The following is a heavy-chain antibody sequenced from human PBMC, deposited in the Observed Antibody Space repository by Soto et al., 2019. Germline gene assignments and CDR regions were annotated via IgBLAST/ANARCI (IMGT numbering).Heavy chain of an antibody. CDR2: INACNGNT. J-gene: IGHJ6*02. V-gene: IGHV1-3*01. CDR3: ARGAEYCSSTSCYRYYYYGMDV. Sequence: GASVKSSSKASGDTFTSYAMHWVRQAPGERLEGMGWINACNGNTNYNQKFKGRVTITRDTSTNTAYMELSSLSSEDTAVYYCARGAEYCSSTSCYRYYYYGMDVWGQGTTVTVSS. CDR1: GDTFTSYA. D-gene: IGHD2-2*01.